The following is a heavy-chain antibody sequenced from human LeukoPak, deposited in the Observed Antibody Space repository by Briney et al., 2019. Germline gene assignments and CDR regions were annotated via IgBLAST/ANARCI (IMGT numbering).Heavy chain of an antibody. CDR2: FDPEDGET. CDR3: ATDFGGNNWFDP. Sequence: ASVKVSCKVSGYTLTELSMHWVRQAPGKGLEWMGGFDPEDGETIYAQKFQGRVTMTEDTSTDTAYMELSSLRSEDTAVYYCATDFGGNNWFDPWGQETLVTVSS. CDR1: GYTLTELS. V-gene: IGHV1-24*01. D-gene: IGHD3-3*01. J-gene: IGHJ5*02.